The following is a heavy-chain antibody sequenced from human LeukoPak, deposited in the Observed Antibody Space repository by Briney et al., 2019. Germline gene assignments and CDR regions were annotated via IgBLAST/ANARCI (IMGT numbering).Heavy chain of an antibody. CDR2: IIPIFGTA. V-gene: IGHV1-69*13. Sequence: SVKVSCKASGGTFSSYAISWVRQAPGQGLEWMGGIIPIFGTANYAQKFQGRATITADESTSTAYMELSSLRAEDTAVYYCAKIWNPITMVRGVIDYWGQGTLVTVSS. CDR3: AKIWNPITMVRGVIDY. CDR1: GGTFSSYA. J-gene: IGHJ4*02. D-gene: IGHD3-10*01.